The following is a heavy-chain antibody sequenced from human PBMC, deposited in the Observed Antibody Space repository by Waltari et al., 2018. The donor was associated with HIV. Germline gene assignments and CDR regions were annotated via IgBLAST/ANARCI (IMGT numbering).Heavy chain of an antibody. Sequence: QVQLVQSGAEVKKPGSSVKVSCKASGGTFSSYAISWVRQAPGQGLEWMGRIIPILGIANYAQKFQGRVTITADKSTSTAYMELSSLRSEDTAVYYCARDRDGYNYNFDYWGQGTLVTVSS. CDR2: IIPILGIA. CDR1: GGTFSSYA. J-gene: IGHJ4*02. V-gene: IGHV1-69*04. D-gene: IGHD5-12*01. CDR3: ARDRDGYNYNFDY.